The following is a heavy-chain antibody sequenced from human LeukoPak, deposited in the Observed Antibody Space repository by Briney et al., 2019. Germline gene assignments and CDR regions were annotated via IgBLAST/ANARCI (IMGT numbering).Heavy chain of an antibody. J-gene: IGHJ6*03. CDR2: IYDSGST. Sequence: SETLSLTCTVSGGSISSSSYYWGWIREPPGKGLEWIGSIYDSGSTYYNPSLKSRVTISVDTSKNQFSLKLSSVTAADTAVYYCARQSFSPIVVVPAAILYYYMDVWGKGPTVTVSS. D-gene: IGHD2-2*01. V-gene: IGHV4-39*01. CDR3: ARQSFSPIVVVPAAILYYYMDV. CDR1: GGSISSSSYY.